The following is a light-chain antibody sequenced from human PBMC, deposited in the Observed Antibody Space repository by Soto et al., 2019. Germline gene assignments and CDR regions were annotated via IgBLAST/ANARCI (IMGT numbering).Light chain of an antibody. CDR2: QDT. Sequence: SYELTQPPSVSVSPGQTASITCSGDKLGNKYTCWYQQKPGQSPVLAIYQDTKRPSGIPERFSGSNSGNTATLTISGTQAMDEADYYCQAWDSSTWVFGGGTKLTVL. J-gene: IGLJ3*02. CDR1: KLGNKY. V-gene: IGLV3-1*01. CDR3: QAWDSSTWV.